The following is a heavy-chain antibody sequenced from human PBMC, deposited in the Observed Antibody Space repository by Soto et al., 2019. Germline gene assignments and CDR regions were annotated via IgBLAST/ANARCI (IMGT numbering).Heavy chain of an antibody. Sequence: EVQLLESGGGLVQPGWSLRLSCAAPGFTFSNYAMNWVRQAPGKGLEWVSVISGSGGSTYYADSVKGRFTISRDNSKNTLYLHMNSLRGEDTAVYYCARRSSGWYFDYWGQGTLVTVSS. CDR1: GFTFSNYA. CDR3: ARRSSGWYFDY. V-gene: IGHV3-23*01. J-gene: IGHJ4*02. D-gene: IGHD6-19*01. CDR2: ISGSGGST.